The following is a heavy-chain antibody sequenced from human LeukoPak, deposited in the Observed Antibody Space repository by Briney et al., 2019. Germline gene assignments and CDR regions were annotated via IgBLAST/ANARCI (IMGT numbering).Heavy chain of an antibody. Sequence: SETLSLTCTVSGGSISSGSYYWSWIRQPAGKGLEWIGRIYTSGSTNYNPSLKSRVTISVDTSKNQFSLKLSSVTAADTAVYYCAREIYGDYGALDYWGQGTLVTVSS. CDR1: GGSISSGSYY. CDR3: AREIYGDYGALDY. D-gene: IGHD4-17*01. V-gene: IGHV4-61*02. J-gene: IGHJ4*02. CDR2: IYTSGST.